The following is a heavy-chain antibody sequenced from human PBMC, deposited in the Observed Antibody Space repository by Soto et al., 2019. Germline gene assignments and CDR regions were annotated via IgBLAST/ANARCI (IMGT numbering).Heavy chain of an antibody. CDR2: ISYDGSNK. D-gene: IGHD6-19*01. Sequence: GGSLRLSCAASGFTFSSYAMHWVRQAPGKGLEWVAVISYDGSNKYYAYSVKGRFTISRDNYKNTLYMQMNSLRAEDTAVYYCARASAVADFTGPSFRIYYYYGMDVWGQGTTVTVSS. J-gene: IGHJ6*02. V-gene: IGHV3-30-3*01. CDR3: ARASAVADFTGPSFRIYYYYGMDV. CDR1: GFTFSSYA.